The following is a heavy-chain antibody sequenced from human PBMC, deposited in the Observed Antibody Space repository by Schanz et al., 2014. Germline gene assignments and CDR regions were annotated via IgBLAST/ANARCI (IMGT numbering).Heavy chain of an antibody. CDR1: GLTLRSNA. CDR2: IATSSSTR. CDR3: ASGVHVSSLQKGLQF. V-gene: IGHV3-48*01. Sequence: EGQLLESGGGLIQPGGSLRLSCAASGLTLRSNAMSWVGQAPGKGLEWLSYIATSSSTRHYADSVKGRVTISRDNAKNSVSLQMRRLRVEDTAVYYCASGVHVSSLQKGLQFWGRGTLVIVSS. J-gene: IGHJ1*01. D-gene: IGHD3-10*01.